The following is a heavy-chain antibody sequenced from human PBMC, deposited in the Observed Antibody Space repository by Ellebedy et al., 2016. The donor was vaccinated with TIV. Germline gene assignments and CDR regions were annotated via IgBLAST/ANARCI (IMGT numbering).Heavy chain of an antibody. Sequence: MPSETLSLTCTVSGGSISSGGYYRSWIRQPPGKGLEWIGYIYYSGSTNYNPSLKSRVTISVDTSKNQFSLKLSSVTAADTAVYYCARSYYDKVFPVDYWGQGTLVTVSS. CDR3: ARSYYDKVFPVDY. D-gene: IGHD3-22*01. V-gene: IGHV4-61*08. CDR1: GGSISSGGYY. J-gene: IGHJ4*02. CDR2: IYYSGST.